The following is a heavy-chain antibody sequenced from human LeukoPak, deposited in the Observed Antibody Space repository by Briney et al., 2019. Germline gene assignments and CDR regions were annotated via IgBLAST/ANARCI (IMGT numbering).Heavy chain of an antibody. Sequence: ASVKVSCKASGYTFTGYYMHWVRQAPGQGLEWMGRINPNNGATTYAQNFQGRVTMTRDTSISTAYMELSSLSSDDTAVYYCARGRNYDGGGFGYWGQGTLVTVSS. CDR3: ARGRNYDGGGFGY. CDR1: GYTFTGYY. J-gene: IGHJ4*02. V-gene: IGHV1-2*06. CDR2: INPNNGAT. D-gene: IGHD3-16*01.